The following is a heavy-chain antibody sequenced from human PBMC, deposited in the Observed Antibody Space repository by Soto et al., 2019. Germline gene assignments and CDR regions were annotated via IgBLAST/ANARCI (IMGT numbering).Heavy chain of an antibody. J-gene: IGHJ4*02. CDR3: ARGWSGWYIHY. Sequence: QVQLVESGGGVVQPGRSLRLSCAASGFTFSSYGMHWVRQAPGKGLEWVAVIWYDGSNKYYADSVKGRFTISRDNSKNTLYLQMNSLRAEDTAVYYCARGWSGWYIHYWGQGTLVTVSS. CDR2: IWYDGSNK. CDR1: GFTFSSYG. V-gene: IGHV3-33*01. D-gene: IGHD6-19*01.